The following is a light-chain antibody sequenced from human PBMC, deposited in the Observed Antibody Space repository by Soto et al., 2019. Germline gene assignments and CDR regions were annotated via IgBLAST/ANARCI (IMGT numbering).Light chain of an antibody. CDR3: NSYVAGSNV. Sequence: QSVLTQPPSASGTPGQRVTISCSGSSSNIGINYVYWYQQLPGTAPKLLIYRNNQRPSGVPDRFSGSKSGSTASLTVSGLQTEDEADYYCNSYVAGSNVFGTGTKVTVL. CDR2: RNN. J-gene: IGLJ1*01. CDR1: SSNIGINY. V-gene: IGLV1-47*01.